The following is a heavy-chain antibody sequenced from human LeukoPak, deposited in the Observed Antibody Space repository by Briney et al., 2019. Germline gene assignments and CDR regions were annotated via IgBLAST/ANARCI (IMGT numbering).Heavy chain of an antibody. CDR1: GLTFSGYW. CDR2: IKQDGSEK. Sequence: PGGSLRLSCAASGLTFSGYWMSWVRQAPGKGLEWGANIKQDGSEKYYVDSVKGRFTISRDNAKNSLYLQMNSLRVEDTAVYYCASGNWNDRAFDIWGQGTMVIVSS. D-gene: IGHD1-20*01. CDR3: ASGNWNDRAFDI. J-gene: IGHJ3*02. V-gene: IGHV3-7*01.